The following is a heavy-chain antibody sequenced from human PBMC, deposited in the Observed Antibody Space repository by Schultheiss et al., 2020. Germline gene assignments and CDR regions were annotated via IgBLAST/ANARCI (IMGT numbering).Heavy chain of an antibody. D-gene: IGHD3-22*01. J-gene: IGHJ5*02. CDR1: GFTFSSYW. CDR3: ATYDSSGYYFGP. V-gene: IGHV3-74*01. Sequence: GGSLRLSCAASGFTFSSYWMHWVRQAPGKGLVWVSRINSDGSSTSYADSVKGRFTISRDNAKNTLYLQMNSLRAEDTAVYYCATYDSSGYYFGPWGQGTLVTVSS. CDR2: INSDGSST.